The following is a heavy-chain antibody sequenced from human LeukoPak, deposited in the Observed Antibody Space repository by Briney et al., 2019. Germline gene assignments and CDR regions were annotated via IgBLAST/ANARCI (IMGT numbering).Heavy chain of an antibody. J-gene: IGHJ4*02. D-gene: IGHD3-10*01. Sequence: PGGSLRLSCAASGFIFSDYYMSWFRQAPGKGLEWVSYISSSGFTIHYADSVKGRFTISRDNVKNSLDLQMNSPRAEDTAVYYCARGYYYGSGSYGRWGQGTLVTVSS. V-gene: IGHV3-11*01. CDR2: ISSSGFTI. CDR1: GFIFSDYY. CDR3: ARGYYYGSGSYGR.